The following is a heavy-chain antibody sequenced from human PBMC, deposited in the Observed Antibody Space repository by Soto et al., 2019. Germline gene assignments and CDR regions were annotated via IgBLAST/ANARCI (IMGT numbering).Heavy chain of an antibody. CDR2: FDPEDGET. Sequence: ASVKVSCKVSGYTLTELSMHWVRHAPGKGLEWMGGFDPEDGETIYAQKFQGRVTMTEDTSTDTAYMELSSLRSEDTAVYYCATAPYYYDSSGYPPFDYWGQGTLVTVSS. CDR1: GYTLTELS. J-gene: IGHJ4*02. D-gene: IGHD3-22*01. V-gene: IGHV1-24*01. CDR3: ATAPYYYDSSGYPPFDY.